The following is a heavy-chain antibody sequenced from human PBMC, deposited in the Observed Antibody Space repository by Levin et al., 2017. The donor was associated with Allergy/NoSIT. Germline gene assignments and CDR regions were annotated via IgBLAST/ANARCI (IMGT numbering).Heavy chain of an antibody. CDR3: ARGGRHRRALRFGNYFDS. CDR1: GDSLSGYY. V-gene: IGHV4-34*01. CDR2: LNQSGGT. D-gene: IGHD3-16*01. Sequence: GSLRLSCEVSGDSLSGYYWSWIRQPPGKGLEWIGELNQSGGTNTTPSLKSRITISADTSKNHLSLKLTSVTAADTGVYFCARGGRHRRALRFGNYFDSWGQGALVTVSS. J-gene: IGHJ4*02.